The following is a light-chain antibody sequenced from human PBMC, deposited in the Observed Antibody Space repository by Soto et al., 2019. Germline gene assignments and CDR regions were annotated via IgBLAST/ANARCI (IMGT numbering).Light chain of an antibody. Sequence: EIVMTQSPATLSVSPGERATLSCRASQSVSSNLAWYQQKPGQAPRLLIYGASTRATGIPARFRGSGSGTEFTLTISSLQSEDSAVYYCQQYNNWPPGLTFGGGTKVEIK. CDR1: QSVSSN. J-gene: IGKJ4*01. V-gene: IGKV3-15*01. CDR2: GAS. CDR3: QQYNNWPPGLT.